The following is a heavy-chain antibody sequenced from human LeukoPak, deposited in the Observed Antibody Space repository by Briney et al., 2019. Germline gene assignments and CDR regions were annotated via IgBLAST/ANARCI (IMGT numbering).Heavy chain of an antibody. CDR2: VSNSGST. D-gene: IGHD5-12*01. V-gene: IGHV4-39*07. Sequence: SETLSLTCTVAGGSISSSSHGWGWLRQPPGKGLEWIGSVSNSGSTYYNPSLKSRLTISVAPSNNQFSLKLSSVTAADPAVSYCATPTIRLGSWGPGTLVTVSS. CDR3: ATPTIRLGS. CDR1: GGSISSSSHG. J-gene: IGHJ5*02.